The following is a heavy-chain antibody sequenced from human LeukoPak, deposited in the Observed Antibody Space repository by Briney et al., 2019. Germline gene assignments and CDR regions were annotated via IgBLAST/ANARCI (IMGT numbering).Heavy chain of an antibody. CDR1: GYTFTSYG. Sequence: ASVKVSCKASGYTFTSYGISWVRQAPGQGLEWMGWINPNSGGTNYAQKFQSRVTMTRDTSISTAYMELSRLRSDDTAVYYCARLGWLVWDIVVVPAADDYWGQGTLVTASS. J-gene: IGHJ4*02. CDR2: INPNSGGT. V-gene: IGHV1-2*02. D-gene: IGHD2-2*01. CDR3: ARLGWLVWDIVVVPAADDY.